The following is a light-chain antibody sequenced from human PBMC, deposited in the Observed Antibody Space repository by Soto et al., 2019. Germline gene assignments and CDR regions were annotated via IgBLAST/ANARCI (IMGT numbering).Light chain of an antibody. Sequence: DIQMTQSPSTLSAFVGDRVTITCRASQSISSWLAWYQLKPGKAPKVLIYKASTLQSGVPSRFGGGGSGTEFTLTISSLQPDDVATYYCQQYYSHYTFGQGTKLEIK. V-gene: IGKV1-5*03. CDR3: QQYYSHYT. CDR1: QSISSW. J-gene: IGKJ2*01. CDR2: KAS.